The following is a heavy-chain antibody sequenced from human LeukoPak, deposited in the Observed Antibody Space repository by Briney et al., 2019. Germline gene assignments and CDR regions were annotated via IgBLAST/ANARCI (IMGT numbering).Heavy chain of an antibody. J-gene: IGHJ6*03. CDR1: GFTFSTFN. V-gene: IGHV3-48*01. CDR2: ISGSGGTI. CDR3: ARRSEFGVLYYMDV. Sequence: WGSLRLSCGASGFTFSTFNKYWVCMALGEGLEWDSYISGSGGTIYYADSVKGRFTISRDNAKNSLYLQMNSLRAEDTAVYYCARRSEFGVLYYMDVWGKGTTVTVSS. D-gene: IGHD3-16*01.